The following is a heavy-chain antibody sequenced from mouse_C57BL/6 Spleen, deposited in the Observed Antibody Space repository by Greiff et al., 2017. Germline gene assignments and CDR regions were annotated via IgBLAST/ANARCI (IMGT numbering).Heavy chain of an antibody. V-gene: IGHV1-15*01. CDR3: TRKGYYYGSSYY. Sequence: VQLQQSGAELVRPGASVTLSCKASGYTFTDYEMHWVKQTPVHGLEWIGAIDPETGGTAYNQKFKGKAILTADKSSSTAYMELRSLTSEDSAVYYCTRKGYYYGSSYYWGQGTTLTVSS. CDR2: IDPETGGT. D-gene: IGHD1-1*01. CDR1: GYTFTDYE. J-gene: IGHJ2*01.